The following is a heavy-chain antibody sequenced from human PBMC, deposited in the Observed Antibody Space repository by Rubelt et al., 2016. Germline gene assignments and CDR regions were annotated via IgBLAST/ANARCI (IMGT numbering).Heavy chain of an antibody. CDR1: GGSISSYY. V-gene: IGHV4-59*08. Sequence: GLVKPSETLSLTCTVSGGSISSYYWSWIRQPPGKGLEWIGYVHYSGSTDYNPSLKSRVTISVDTSKKQFSLKVRSGTAADTAVYYCARTSGYNYDEAFDIWGQGTMVTVSS. J-gene: IGHJ3*02. CDR3: ARTSGYNYDEAFDI. CDR2: VHYSGST. D-gene: IGHD5-12*01.